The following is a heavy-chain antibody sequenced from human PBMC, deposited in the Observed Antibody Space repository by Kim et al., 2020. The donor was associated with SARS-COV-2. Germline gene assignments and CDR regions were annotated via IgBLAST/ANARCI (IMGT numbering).Heavy chain of an antibody. D-gene: IGHD2-2*01. V-gene: IGHV3-15*01. CDR3: TTELGYCSSTSCSGPFDY. Sequence: KGRFTISRDDSKNTLYLQMNSLKTEDTAVYYCTTELGYCSSTSCSGPFDYWGQGTLVTVSS. J-gene: IGHJ4*02.